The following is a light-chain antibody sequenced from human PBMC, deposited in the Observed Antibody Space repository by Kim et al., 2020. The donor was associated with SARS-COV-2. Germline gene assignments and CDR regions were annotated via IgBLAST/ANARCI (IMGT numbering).Light chain of an antibody. J-gene: IGLJ1*01. CDR1: SSDFGSYNL. CDR2: EVN. CDR3: CSDAGSIYV. V-gene: IGLV2-23*02. Sequence: QSALTHPASVSGSPGQSITISCTGTSSDFGSYNLVSCYQQHPGKAPILMIYEVNKRPSGVSNRFSGSKSGNTAPLTISGLHAEDEADYYCCSDAGSIYVFGTGTKVTVL.